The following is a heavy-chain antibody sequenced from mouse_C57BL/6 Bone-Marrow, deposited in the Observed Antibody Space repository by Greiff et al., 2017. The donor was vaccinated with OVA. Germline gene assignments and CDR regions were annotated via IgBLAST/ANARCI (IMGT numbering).Heavy chain of an antibody. CDR3: AREDYGSSPDY. D-gene: IGHD1-1*01. CDR1: GYTFTDYY. V-gene: IGHV1-19*01. J-gene: IGHJ2*01. CDR2: INPYNGGT. Sequence: EVQLVESGPVLVKPGASVKMSCKASGYTFTDYYMNWVKQSHGKSLEWIGVINPYNGGTSYNQKFKGKATLTVDKSSSTAYMELNSLTSEDSAVYYCAREDYGSSPDYWGQGTTLTVSS.